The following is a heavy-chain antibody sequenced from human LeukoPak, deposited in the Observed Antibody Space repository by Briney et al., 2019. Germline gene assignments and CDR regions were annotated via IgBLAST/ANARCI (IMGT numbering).Heavy chain of an antibody. D-gene: IGHD3-10*01. Sequence: GGSLRLSCAASGFTFSSYAMSWVRQAPGKGLEWVSAISGSGGSTYYADSVKGRFTISRDNAKNSLYLQMNSLRAEDTAVYYCARQPLPYGSASDDYYYYYMDVWGKGTTVTVSS. CDR1: GFTFSSYA. CDR2: ISGSGGST. J-gene: IGHJ6*03. CDR3: ARQPLPYGSASDDYYYYYMDV. V-gene: IGHV3-23*01.